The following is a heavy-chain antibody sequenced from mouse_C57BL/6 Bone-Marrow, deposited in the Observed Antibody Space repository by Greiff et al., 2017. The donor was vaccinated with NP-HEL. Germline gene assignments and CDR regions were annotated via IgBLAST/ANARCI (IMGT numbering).Heavy chain of an antibody. Sequence: VQLQQSGAELVRPGASVKLSCTASGFNIKDDYMHWVKQRPEQGLEWIGWIGPENGDSEYASKFQRKATITADTASNTAYLQLSSLTSEDTAVYYGTTWGNYYVRRYVDYWGRGTTLSVSS. CDR3: TTWGNYYVRRYVDY. CDR2: IGPENGDS. D-gene: IGHD1-1*01. CDR1: GFNIKDDY. V-gene: IGHV14-4*01. J-gene: IGHJ2*01.